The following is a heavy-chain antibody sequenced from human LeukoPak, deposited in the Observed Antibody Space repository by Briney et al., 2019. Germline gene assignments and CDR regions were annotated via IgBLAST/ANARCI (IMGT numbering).Heavy chain of an antibody. CDR2: TNHSSNGT. V-gene: IGHV1-2*02. D-gene: IGHD2-15*01. CDR1: GYTFTGSY. J-gene: IGHJ4*02. CDR3: ARETGYCSGGRCYFVY. Sequence: ASVKVSCKASGYTFTGSYIHCVRQATGQCLEWMVWTNHSSNGTSSAEKFQGRVTTIRDTSVSTAYMELSRLRSDDTALYYCARETGYCSGGRCYFVYWGQGTLVTVSS.